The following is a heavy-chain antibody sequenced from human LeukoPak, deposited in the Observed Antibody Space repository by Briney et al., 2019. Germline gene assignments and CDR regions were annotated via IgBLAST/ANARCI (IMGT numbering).Heavy chain of an antibody. CDR1: AYTFTGYY. CDR3: ARGYALYSGRYIDFDY. D-gene: IGHD1-26*01. CDR2: INPDSGGT. J-gene: IGHJ4*02. V-gene: IGHV1-2*02. Sequence: GASVKVSCKSSAYTFTGYYMHWVRQAPGQGLEWMGWINPDSGGTNYAQRFQGRVTMTRDTSISTAYMELSRLRSDDTAVYYCARGYALYSGRYIDFDYWGQGTLVTVSS.